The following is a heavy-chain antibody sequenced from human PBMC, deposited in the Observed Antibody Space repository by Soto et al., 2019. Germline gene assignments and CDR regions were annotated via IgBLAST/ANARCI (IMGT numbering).Heavy chain of an antibody. J-gene: IGHJ4*02. CDR2: ISASGDTT. D-gene: IGHD1-26*01. Sequence: VQVLESGGGLVQPGGSLRLSCAASGFTFSSYAMSWVRQAPGKGLECVSGISASGDTTYYADSVKGRFTISRDNSESTLYLQMNGQGAEDTAVYYCAKEKYTSVYLGKYFDSWGQGTMVTVSS. CDR1: GFTFSSYA. V-gene: IGHV3-23*01. CDR3: AKEKYTSVYLGKYFDS.